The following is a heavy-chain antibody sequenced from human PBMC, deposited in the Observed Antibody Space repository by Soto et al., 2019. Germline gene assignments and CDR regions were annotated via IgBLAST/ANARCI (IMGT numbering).Heavy chain of an antibody. CDR3: ARNPSHLCASTSCHAFDI. J-gene: IGHJ3*02. D-gene: IGHD2-2*01. CDR2: IYYSGTP. CDR1: GGSISSGAYY. Sequence: SETLSLTCSLSGGSISSGAYYGNWIRQHPRKGREGIGYIYYSGTPYYNPYLGSRVSISADTSKHQFSLKLNAVTGADTPVYYCARNPSHLCASTSCHAFDIWGHGPMVTVS. V-gene: IGHV4-31*03.